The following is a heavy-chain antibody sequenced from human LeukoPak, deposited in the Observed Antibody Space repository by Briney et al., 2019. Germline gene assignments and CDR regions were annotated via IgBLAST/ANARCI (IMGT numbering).Heavy chain of an antibody. J-gene: IGHJ4*02. CDR1: GDSIDSYY. Sequence: SETLSLTCTVSGDSIDSYYWSWIRQPPGEGLQWIGYVFYSGPTNYDASLKSRVAISVDRSKNQFSLKLTSVSAADTAVYYCTGRSARYFDSWRQGTPVTVSS. V-gene: IGHV4-59*01. D-gene: IGHD1-26*01. CDR2: VFYSGPT. CDR3: TGRSARYFDS.